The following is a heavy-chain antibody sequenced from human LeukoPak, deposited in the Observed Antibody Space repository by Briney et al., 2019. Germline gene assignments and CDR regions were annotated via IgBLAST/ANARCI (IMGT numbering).Heavy chain of an antibody. Sequence: ASVKVSCKASGYTFTSYYMHWVRQAPGQGLEWMGLINPSGGSTSYAQKFQGRVTMTRDTSTSTVYMELSSLRSEDTAVYYCARGNYDSSGYYEYYFDYWGQGTLVTVSS. CDR1: GYTFTSYY. CDR2: INPSGGST. V-gene: IGHV1-46*01. CDR3: ARGNYDSSGYYEYYFDY. D-gene: IGHD3-22*01. J-gene: IGHJ4*02.